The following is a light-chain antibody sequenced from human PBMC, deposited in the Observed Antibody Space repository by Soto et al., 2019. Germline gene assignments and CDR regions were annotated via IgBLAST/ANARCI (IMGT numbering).Light chain of an antibody. CDR3: QQSYSLPLT. J-gene: IGKJ3*01. CDR2: GAS. V-gene: IGKV1-39*01. Sequence: DIQMTQSPSSLSASVGDRVAITCRSSQSISDYLNWYQQKPGKALKLVIYGASNLQSGVPPRFSGSRSASEFTLTISGLQLDDFAIYFCQQSYSLPLTFGHGTKVD. CDR1: QSISDY.